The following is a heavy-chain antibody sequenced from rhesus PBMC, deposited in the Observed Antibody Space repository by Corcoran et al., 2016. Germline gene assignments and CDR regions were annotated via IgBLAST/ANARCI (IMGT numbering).Heavy chain of an antibody. D-gene: IGHD3-3*01. CDR2: LYGSSTST. V-gene: IGHV4S10*01. CDR3: ARERGYNIWTGSGY. CDR1: GGSISDRSR. Sequence: QVQLQESGPGVVKPSETLSLTCAVSGGSISDRSRWSWIRQPPGKGLAWIGYLYGSSTSTNYNPSLTSRVTISKDTAKNQFSLKLSSVTAADTAVYYCARERGYNIWTGSGYWGQGVLVTVSS. J-gene: IGHJ4*01.